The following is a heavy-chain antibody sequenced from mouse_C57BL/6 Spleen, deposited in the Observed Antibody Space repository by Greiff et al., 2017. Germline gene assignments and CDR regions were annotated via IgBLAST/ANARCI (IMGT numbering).Heavy chain of an antibody. V-gene: IGHV1-69*01. CDR3: ARLTVVATPDY. CDR2: IDPSDSYT. CDR1: GYTFTSYW. Sequence: QVQLQQPGAELVMPGASVKLSCKASGYTFTSYWMHWVKQRPGQGLEWIGEIDPSDSYTNYNQKFKGKSTLTVDKSSSTAYMQLSSLTSEDSAVYYCARLTVVATPDYWGQGTTLTVS. D-gene: IGHD1-1*01. J-gene: IGHJ2*01.